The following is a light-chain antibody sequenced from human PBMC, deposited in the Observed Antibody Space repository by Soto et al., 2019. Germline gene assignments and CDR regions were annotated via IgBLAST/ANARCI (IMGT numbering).Light chain of an antibody. J-gene: IGKJ1*01. CDR2: GAS. V-gene: IGKV3-20*01. CDR3: QQYGSTTTWT. CDR1: ESVSSSY. Sequence: VVTQSVTTLSVSPGERATPSCKGSESVSSSYLAWYHQKPGQAPRLLIYGASSRATGIPDRFSGSGSGTDFTLTISRLEPEDFAVYYCQQYGSTTTWTFGQGTKVDIK.